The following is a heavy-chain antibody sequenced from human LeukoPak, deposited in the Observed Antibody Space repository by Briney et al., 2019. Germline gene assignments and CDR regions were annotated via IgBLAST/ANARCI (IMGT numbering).Heavy chain of an antibody. J-gene: IGHJ3*02. CDR1: GYTFTGYY. V-gene: IGHV1-2*02. D-gene: IGHD3-3*01. Sequence: ASVKVSCKASGYTFTGYYMHWVRQAPGQGLEWMGWINPNSGGTNYAQKFQGRVTMTRDTSISTAYMELSRLRSDDTAVYYCARAAGFLEWSAAFDIWGQGTMVTVSS. CDR3: ARAAGFLEWSAAFDI. CDR2: INPNSGGT.